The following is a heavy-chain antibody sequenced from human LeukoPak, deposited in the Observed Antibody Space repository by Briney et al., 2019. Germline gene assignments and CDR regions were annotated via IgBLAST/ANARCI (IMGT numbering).Heavy chain of an antibody. CDR1: GFTFSSYG. D-gene: IGHD5-18*01. CDR2: ISYDGSNK. V-gene: IGHV3-30*03. Sequence: GGSLRLSCAASGFTFSSYGMHWVRQAPGKGLEWVAVISYDGSNKYYADSVKGRFTISRDNSKNTLYLQMNSLRAEDTAVYYCARSVDTAMVTAYYYYGMDVWGQGTTVTVSS. J-gene: IGHJ6*02. CDR3: ARSVDTAMVTAYYYYGMDV.